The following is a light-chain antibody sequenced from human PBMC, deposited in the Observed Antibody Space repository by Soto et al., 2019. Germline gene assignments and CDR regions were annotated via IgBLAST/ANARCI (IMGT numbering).Light chain of an antibody. J-gene: IGLJ3*02. Sequence: QSALTQPRSVSGSPGQSVTISCTGTSSDVGGYNYVSWYQQHPGQAPKLMIFDVSNRPSGVPDRFSGSKSGNTASLTISGLQAEDEADYYCCSYAGSYTWVFGGGTQLTVL. CDR2: DVS. CDR3: CSYAGSYTWV. CDR1: SSDVGGYNY. V-gene: IGLV2-11*01.